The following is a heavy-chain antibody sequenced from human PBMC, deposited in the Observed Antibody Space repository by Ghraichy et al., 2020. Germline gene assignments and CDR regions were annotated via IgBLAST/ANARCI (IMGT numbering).Heavy chain of an antibody. CDR2: IYHSGST. D-gene: IGHD3-22*01. J-gene: IGHJ4*02. Sequence: SETLSLTCAVSGYSISSGYYWGWIRQPPGKGLEWIGSIYHSGSTYYNPSLKSRVTISVDTSKNQFSLKLSSVTAADTAVYYCAREGADSSGFDYWGQGTLVTVSS. V-gene: IGHV4-38-2*02. CDR3: AREGADSSGFDY. CDR1: GYSISSGYY.